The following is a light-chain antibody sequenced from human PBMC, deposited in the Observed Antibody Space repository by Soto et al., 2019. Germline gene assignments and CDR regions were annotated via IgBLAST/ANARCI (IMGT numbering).Light chain of an antibody. V-gene: IGKV3-15*01. CDR3: QQYDISPRT. CDR2: GAS. Sequence: EIVVTQSPATLAVSPGERATLSCRASQSVSSRIAWYQQKPGQAPRLLIYGASTRAAGIPARFTGSGSGTEFTLTLSSLHSVYFAVYYCQQYDISPRTFRQGTKV. CDR1: QSVSSR. J-gene: IGKJ1*01.